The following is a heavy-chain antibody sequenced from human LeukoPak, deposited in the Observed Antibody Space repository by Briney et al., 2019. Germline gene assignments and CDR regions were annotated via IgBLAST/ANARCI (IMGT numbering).Heavy chain of an antibody. V-gene: IGHV3-23*01. CDR2: ISGSGGST. D-gene: IGHD4-17*01. CDR1: GFTFSNYA. J-gene: IGHJ3*02. CDR3: ARDRRYGDYVGAFDI. Sequence: PGGSLRLSCAASGFTFSNYAMSWVRQAPGKGLEWVSAISGSGGSTYYADSVKGRFTISRDNSKNTLYLQMNSLRAEDTAVYYCARDRRYGDYVGAFDIWGQGTMVTVSS.